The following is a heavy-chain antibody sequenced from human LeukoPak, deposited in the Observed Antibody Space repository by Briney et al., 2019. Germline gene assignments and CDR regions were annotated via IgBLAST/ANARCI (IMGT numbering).Heavy chain of an antibody. CDR2: IYYSGST. Sequence: SETLSLTCTVSGGSISSGGYYWSWIRQHPGKGLEWIGYIYYSGSTNYNPSLKSRVTISVDTSKNQFSLKLSSVTAADTAVYYCARLYSSGWPYFDYWGQGTLVTVSS. J-gene: IGHJ4*02. D-gene: IGHD6-19*01. CDR1: GGSISSGGYY. CDR3: ARLYSSGWPYFDY. V-gene: IGHV4-61*08.